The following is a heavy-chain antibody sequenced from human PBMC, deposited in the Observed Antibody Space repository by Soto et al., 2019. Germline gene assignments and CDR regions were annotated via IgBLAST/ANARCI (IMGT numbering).Heavy chain of an antibody. CDR2: IYYSGST. CDR1: DGSISSYY. D-gene: IGHD3-22*01. Sequence: SLTCTVSDGSISSYYWSWIRQHPGKGLEWIGYIYYSGSTNYNPSLKSRVTISVDTSKTQFSLKLSSVTAADTAVYYCARLLAPEYSSGYGIGYWGQGTLVTVSS. J-gene: IGHJ4*02. V-gene: IGHV4-59*08. CDR3: ARLLAPEYSSGYGIGY.